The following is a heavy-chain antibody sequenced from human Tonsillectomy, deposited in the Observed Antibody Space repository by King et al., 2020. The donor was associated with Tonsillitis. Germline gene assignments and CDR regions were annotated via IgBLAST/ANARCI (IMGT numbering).Heavy chain of an antibody. V-gene: IGHV3-9*01. D-gene: IGHD2-2*01. CDR2: ISWNSGSI. CDR3: AKELGYCSSTSCYGAVGYYYYGMDV. CDR1: GFTFDDYA. J-gene: IGHJ6*01. Sequence: QLVQSGGGLVQPGRSLRLSCAASGFTFDDYAMHWVRQASGKGLEWVSGISWNSGSIGYADSVKGRFTISRDNAKNSLYLQMNSLRAEDTALYYCAKELGYCSSTSCYGAVGYYYYGMDV.